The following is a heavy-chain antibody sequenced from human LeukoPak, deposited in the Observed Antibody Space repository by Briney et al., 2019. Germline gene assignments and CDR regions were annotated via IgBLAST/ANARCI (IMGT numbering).Heavy chain of an antibody. V-gene: IGHV4-34*01. CDR2: INHSGST. CDR1: GGSFSGYY. J-gene: IGHJ4*02. CDR3: ARDSYDFWSGYGD. D-gene: IGHD3-3*01. Sequence: SSETLSLTCAVYGGSFSGYYWSWIRQPPGKGLEWIGEINHSGSTNYNPSLKSRVTISVDTSKKQFSLKLSSVTAADTAVYYCARDSYDFWSGYGDWGQGTMVTVSS.